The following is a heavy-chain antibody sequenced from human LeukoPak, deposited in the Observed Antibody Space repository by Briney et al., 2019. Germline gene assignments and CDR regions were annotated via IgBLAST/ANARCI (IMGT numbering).Heavy chain of an antibody. Sequence: PGGSLRLSCAASGFTVSSNYMSWVRQAPGKGLEWVSVIYSGGSTYYADSVKGRFTISRDNSKNTLYLQTNSLRAEDTAVYYCAITVTVYYYGMDVWSQGTTVTVSS. D-gene: IGHD4-17*01. J-gene: IGHJ6*02. V-gene: IGHV3-66*01. CDR1: GFTVSSNY. CDR3: AITVTVYYYGMDV. CDR2: IYSGGST.